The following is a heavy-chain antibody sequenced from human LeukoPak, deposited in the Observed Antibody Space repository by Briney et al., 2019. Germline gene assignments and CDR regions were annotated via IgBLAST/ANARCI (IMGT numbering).Heavy chain of an antibody. Sequence: VGSLRLSCAASGFTFSSYSMNWVRQAPGKGLEWVSSISSSSSYIYYADSVKGRFTISRDNAKNSLYLQMNSLRAEDTAVYYCASLAAAAALGFDYWGQGTLVTVSS. CDR2: ISSSSSYI. V-gene: IGHV3-21*01. J-gene: IGHJ4*02. CDR1: GFTFSSYS. D-gene: IGHD6-13*01. CDR3: ASLAAAAALGFDY.